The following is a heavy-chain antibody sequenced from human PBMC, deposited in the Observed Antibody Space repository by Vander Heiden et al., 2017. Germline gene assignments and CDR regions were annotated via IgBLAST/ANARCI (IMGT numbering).Heavy chain of an antibody. CDR3: ATSLRSGGYFDY. D-gene: IGHD3-3*01. Sequence: QVQLVQSGAEVKKPGASVKVSCKASGYTFTNYAIHWVRQAPGQRLEWMGWINPNNGNTKYSQRFLGTVTIIRDTSANIAYLEVSSLRSEDTAVYYCATSLRSGGYFDYWGQGTLVTVSS. CDR1: GYTFTNYA. J-gene: IGHJ4*02. CDR2: INPNNGNT. V-gene: IGHV1-3*01.